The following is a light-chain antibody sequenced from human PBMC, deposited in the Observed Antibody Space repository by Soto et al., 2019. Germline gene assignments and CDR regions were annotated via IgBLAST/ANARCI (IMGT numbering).Light chain of an antibody. CDR1: STDFENYNL. CDR3: SSYAGSRARVV. J-gene: IGLJ2*01. CDR2: EGT. V-gene: IGLV2-23*01. Sequence: QSALTQPASVSGSPGQSITISCTRSSTDFENYNLVSWYQHCPDKAPKLIIYEGTKRPSEISDRFSGSESDTTASLIISGLQPEDEADYYCSSYAGSRARVVFGGGIKLTVL.